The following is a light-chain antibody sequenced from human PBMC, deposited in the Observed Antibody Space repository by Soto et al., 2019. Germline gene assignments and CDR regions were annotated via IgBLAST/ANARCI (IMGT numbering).Light chain of an antibody. Sequence: QSVLPQPPSASGSPGQSVTISCTGTSSDVVGYNYVSWYQQHPGNAPNLMIYEVNMRPSVVPDRFSGSKSGNTASLTVSGLQAEDEADYYCSSYAGNYNFFYVFGTGTKVTVL. J-gene: IGLJ1*01. CDR3: SSYAGNYNFFYV. CDR1: SSDVVGYNY. V-gene: IGLV2-8*01. CDR2: EVN.